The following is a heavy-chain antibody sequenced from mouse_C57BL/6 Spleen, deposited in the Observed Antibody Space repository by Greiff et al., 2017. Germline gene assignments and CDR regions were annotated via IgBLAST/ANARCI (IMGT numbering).Heavy chain of an antibody. Sequence: VQLQESGAELVRPGASVTLSCKASGYTFTDYEMHWVKQTPVHGLEWIGAIDPETGGTAYNQKFKGKAILTADKSSSTAYMELRSLTSEDSAVYYCTSYDGYSWGQGTTLTVSS. CDR2: IDPETGGT. CDR3: TSYDGYS. D-gene: IGHD2-3*01. V-gene: IGHV1-15*01. J-gene: IGHJ2*01. CDR1: GYTFTDYE.